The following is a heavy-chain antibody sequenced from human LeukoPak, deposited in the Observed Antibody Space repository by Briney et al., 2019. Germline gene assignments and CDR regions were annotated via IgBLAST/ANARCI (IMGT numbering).Heavy chain of an antibody. CDR3: ATVTDFWSHLISSGYYYYYGMDV. CDR1: GYTLTELS. D-gene: IGHD3-3*01. CDR2: FDPEDGET. Sequence: ASVKVSCKVSGYTLTELSMHWVRQAPGKGLEWMGGFDPEDGETIYAQKFQGRVTMTEDTSTDTAYMELSSLRSEDTAVYYCATVTDFWSHLISSGYYYYYGMDVWGQGTTVTVSS. J-gene: IGHJ6*02. V-gene: IGHV1-24*01.